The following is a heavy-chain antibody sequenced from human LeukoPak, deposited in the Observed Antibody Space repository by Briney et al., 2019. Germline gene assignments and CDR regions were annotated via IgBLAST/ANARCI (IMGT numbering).Heavy chain of an antibody. CDR2: ISGSSGST. J-gene: IGHJ4*02. CDR3: AKSYSSGWIYYFDS. Sequence: GGSLRLSCAASGFTFSSYAMTWVRKAPGKGLEWVSVISGSSGSTYYADSVKGRFTISRDNSKNTLFLQMNSLRAEDTAVYYCAKSYSSGWIYYFDSWGQGTLVTVSS. CDR1: GFTFSSYA. V-gene: IGHV3-23*01. D-gene: IGHD6-19*01.